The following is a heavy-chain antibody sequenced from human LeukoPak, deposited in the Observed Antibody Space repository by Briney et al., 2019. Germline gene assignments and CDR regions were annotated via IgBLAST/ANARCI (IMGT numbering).Heavy chain of an antibody. Sequence: GGSLRLSCAASGFTFDDYGMSWVRQAPGKGLEWVSGINWNGGSTGYADSVKGRFTISRDNAKNSLYLQMNSLRAEDTALYYCAKAENNYDILTGPYYFDYWGQGTLVTVSS. CDR1: GFTFDDYG. J-gene: IGHJ4*02. CDR3: AKAENNYDILTGPYYFDY. D-gene: IGHD3-9*01. CDR2: INWNGGST. V-gene: IGHV3-20*04.